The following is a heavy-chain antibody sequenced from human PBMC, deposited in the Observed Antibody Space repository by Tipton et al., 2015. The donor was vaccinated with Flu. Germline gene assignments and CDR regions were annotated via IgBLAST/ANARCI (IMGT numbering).Heavy chain of an antibody. D-gene: IGHD6-19*01. CDR2: INHSGST. J-gene: IGHJ4*02. CDR3: ATRAYSSGWYMYFDY. Sequence: TLSLTCAVYGGSFSGYYWSWIRQPPGKGLEWIGEINHSGSTNYNPSLKSRVTISVDTSKNQFSLKLSSVTAADTAVYYCATRAYSSGWYMYFDYWGQGTLVTVSS. CDR1: GGSFSGYY. V-gene: IGHV4-34*01.